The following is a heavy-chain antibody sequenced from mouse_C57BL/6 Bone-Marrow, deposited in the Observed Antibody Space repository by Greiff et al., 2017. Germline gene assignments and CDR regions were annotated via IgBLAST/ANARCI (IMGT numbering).Heavy chain of an antibody. J-gene: IGHJ4*01. CDR3: ARNLDFDDAMDY. V-gene: IGHV2-2*01. Sequence: QVQLQQSGPGLVQPSQSLSITCTVSGFSLTSYGVHWVRQSPGKGLEWLGVIWSGGSTDYNAAFISRLSISKDNSKSQVFFKMNSLQADDTARDYWARNLDFDDAMDYWGQGTSVTVAS. CDR1: GFSLTSYG. CDR2: IWSGGST.